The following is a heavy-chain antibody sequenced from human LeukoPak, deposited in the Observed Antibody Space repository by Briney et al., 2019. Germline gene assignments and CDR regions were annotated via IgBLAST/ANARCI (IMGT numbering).Heavy chain of an antibody. V-gene: IGHV1-46*01. J-gene: IGHJ4*02. CDR1: GYTFTSYY. Sequence: ASVKVSCKASGYTFTSYYLHWVRQAPGQGLEWMGIINPSGDSTIYAQRFQGRVTMTRDTSTSTVYMELSSLRSEDTAVYYCARAGGGPPEYYFDSSGYFRYWGQGTLVTVSS. CDR3: ARAGGGPPEYYFDSSGYFRY. D-gene: IGHD3-22*01. CDR2: INPSGDST.